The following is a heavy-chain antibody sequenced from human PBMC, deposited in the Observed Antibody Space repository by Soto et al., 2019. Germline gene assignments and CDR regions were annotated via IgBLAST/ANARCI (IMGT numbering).Heavy chain of an antibody. CDR2: IYSGGST. V-gene: IGHV3-53*01. Sequence: GGSLRLSCAASGFTVSSNYMSWVRQAPGKGLEWVSVIYSGGSTYYADSVKGRFTISRDNSKNTLYLQMNSLRAEDTAVYYCAREKYYYDSSGYSRAGPYFDYWGQGTLVTVSS. D-gene: IGHD3-22*01. CDR3: AREKYYYDSSGYSRAGPYFDY. J-gene: IGHJ4*02. CDR1: GFTVSSNY.